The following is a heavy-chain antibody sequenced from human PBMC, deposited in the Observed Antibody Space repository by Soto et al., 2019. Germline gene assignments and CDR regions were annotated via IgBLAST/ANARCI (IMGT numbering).Heavy chain of an antibody. Sequence: SETLSLTCTVSGGSISGYYWSWIRQPPGKGLEWIGYIYYSGSTSYNPSLKSRLTISVDTSKNQFSLKLNSVTAADTAVYYCARHTSTINLHFDPWGQGTTVTVSS. V-gene: IGHV4-59*08. J-gene: IGHJ5*02. CDR2: IYYSGST. CDR1: GGSISGYY. D-gene: IGHD5-12*01. CDR3: ARHTSTINLHFDP.